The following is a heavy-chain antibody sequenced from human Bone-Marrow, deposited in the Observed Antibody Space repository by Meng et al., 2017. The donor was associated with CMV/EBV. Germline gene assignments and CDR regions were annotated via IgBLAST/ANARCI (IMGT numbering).Heavy chain of an antibody. CDR1: GYTFTSHG. D-gene: IGHD6-19*01. J-gene: IGHJ4*02. Sequence: ASVKVSCKASGYTFTSHGINWVRQAPGQGLEWMGWISRDIGNTDYAQKFQGRVTVTTDTSTSTAYMELRSLRFDDTAVYYCVRGPSLRGSGWYPWGYWGQGTLVTVSS. V-gene: IGHV1-18*01. CDR2: ISRDIGNT. CDR3: VRGPSLRGSGWYPWGY.